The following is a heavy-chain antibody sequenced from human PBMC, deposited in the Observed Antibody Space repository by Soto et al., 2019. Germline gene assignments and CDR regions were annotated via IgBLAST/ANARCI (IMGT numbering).Heavy chain of an antibody. Sequence: EVQLLESGGGLVQPGGSLRLSCAASGFRFSSYAMTWVRQAPAKGLEWVSAISGGGGSTYYADSVKGRFTFSRDNSKNPLYLQMNSLRAEDTAFYYCATFGSSVAVDSRTYYNYAMDVWGHGTTVTVSS. CDR1: GFRFSSYA. V-gene: IGHV3-23*01. CDR3: ATFGSSVAVDSRTYYNYAMDV. CDR2: ISGGGGST. J-gene: IGHJ6*02. D-gene: IGHD2-15*01.